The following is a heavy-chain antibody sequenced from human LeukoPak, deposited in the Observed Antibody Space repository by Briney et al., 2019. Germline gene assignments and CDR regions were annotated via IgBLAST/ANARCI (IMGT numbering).Heavy chain of an antibody. Sequence: SVKVSCKASGGTFSSYAISWVRQAPGQGLEWMGGIIPIFGTANYAQKFQGRVTITADESTSTAYMELSSLRSEDTAVYYCARVHDSSGSWDYWGQGTLVTVSS. CDR3: ARVHDSSGSWDY. J-gene: IGHJ4*02. CDR1: GGTFSSYA. D-gene: IGHD3-22*01. V-gene: IGHV1-69*13. CDR2: IIPIFGTA.